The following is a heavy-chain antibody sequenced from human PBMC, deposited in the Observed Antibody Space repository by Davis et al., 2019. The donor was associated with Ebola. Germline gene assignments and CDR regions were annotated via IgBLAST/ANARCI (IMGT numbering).Heavy chain of an antibody. CDR2: INHSGST. Sequence: MPSETLSLTCAVYGGSFSGYYWSWIRQPPGKGLEWLGEINHSGSTNYNPSLKSRVTISVDTSKNQFSLKLSSVTAADTAVYYCARAVGATGSWFDPWGQGTLVTVSS. J-gene: IGHJ5*02. D-gene: IGHD1-26*01. CDR1: GGSFSGYY. CDR3: ARAVGATGSWFDP. V-gene: IGHV4-34*01.